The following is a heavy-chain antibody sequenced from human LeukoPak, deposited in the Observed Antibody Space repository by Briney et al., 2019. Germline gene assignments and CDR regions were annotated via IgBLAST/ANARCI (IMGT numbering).Heavy chain of an antibody. CDR3: ARGNSGYDDYYYYYGMDV. J-gene: IGHJ6*02. D-gene: IGHD5-12*01. CDR2: TYYRSKWYN. CDR1: GDSVSSNSAA. V-gene: IGHV6-1*01. Sequence: SQTLSLTCAISGDSVSSNSAAWNWIRQSPSRGLEWLGRTYYRSKWYNDYAVSVKSRITINPDTPNNQFSLQLNSVTPEDMAVYYCARGNSGYDDYYYYYGMDVWGQGTTVTVSS.